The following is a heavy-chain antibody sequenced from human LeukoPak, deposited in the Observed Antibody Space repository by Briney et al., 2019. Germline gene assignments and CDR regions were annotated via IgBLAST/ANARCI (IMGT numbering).Heavy chain of an antibody. D-gene: IGHD1-26*01. CDR2: IYPGDSDT. CDR3: ARRSRVGATYFDY. J-gene: IGHJ4*02. CDR1: GYSVTSYW. Sequence: GESLKISCKGSGYSVTSYWIGWVRQMPGKGLEWRWIIYPGDSDTRYSPSFQGQVTISADKSISTAYLQWSSLKASDTAMYYCARRSRVGATYFDYWGQGTLVTVSS. V-gene: IGHV5-51*01.